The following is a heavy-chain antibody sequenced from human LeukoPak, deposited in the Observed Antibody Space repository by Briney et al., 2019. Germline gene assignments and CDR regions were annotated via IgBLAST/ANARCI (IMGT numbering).Heavy chain of an antibody. Sequence: GGSLRLSCAASGFTFNSYSMNWVRQAPGKGLEWVSSISSSSSYIYYADSVKGRFTISRDNAKNSLYLQMNSLRAEDTAVYYCARVPRDTIFGVVIFDYWGQGTLVTVSS. D-gene: IGHD3-3*01. J-gene: IGHJ4*02. CDR1: GFTFNSYS. V-gene: IGHV3-21*01. CDR3: ARVPRDTIFGVVIFDY. CDR2: ISSSSSYI.